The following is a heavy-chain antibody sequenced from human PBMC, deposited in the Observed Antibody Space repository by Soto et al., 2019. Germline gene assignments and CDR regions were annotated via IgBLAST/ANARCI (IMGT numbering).Heavy chain of an antibody. CDR3: AKDLYGDY. J-gene: IGHJ4*02. V-gene: IGHV3-23*01. Sequence: EVPLLESGGGLVPPGGSLRLSCAASGFTFSSYAMSWVRQAPGKGLEWVSASSGSGGSTYYADAVKGRFTISRDNSKNTLYLQMNSLRAEDTAVYYCAKDLYGDYWGQGTLVTVSS. D-gene: IGHD2-8*01. CDR1: GFTFSSYA. CDR2: SSGSGGST.